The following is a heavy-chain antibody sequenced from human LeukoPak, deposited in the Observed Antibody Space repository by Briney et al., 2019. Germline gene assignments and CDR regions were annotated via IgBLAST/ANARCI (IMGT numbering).Heavy chain of an antibody. CDR3: ARDTSGGPYNYFDP. V-gene: IGHV1-2*02. Sequence: ASVKVSCKASGYTFTHYYIYWVRQAPGQGLEWMGWINPNSGGTNYAQKFMGRVTMTRDTSISTAYMELSSLRPDDTAVYYCARDTSGGPYNYFDPWGQGTLVTVSS. J-gene: IGHJ5*02. CDR2: INPNSGGT. CDR1: GYTFTHYY. D-gene: IGHD6-25*01.